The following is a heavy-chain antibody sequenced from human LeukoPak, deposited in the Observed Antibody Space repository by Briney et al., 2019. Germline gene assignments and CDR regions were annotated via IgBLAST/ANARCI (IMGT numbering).Heavy chain of an antibody. V-gene: IGHV4-59*01. CDR2: IYYSGST. Sequence: SETLSLTCTVSGGSISSYYWSWIRQPPGKGLEWIGYIYYSGSTNYNPSLKSRVTISVDTSKNQFSLKLSSVTAADTAVYYCARVSPYSGSLNFDYWGQGTLVTVSS. CDR3: ARVSPYSGSLNFDY. CDR1: GGSISSYY. J-gene: IGHJ4*02. D-gene: IGHD1-26*01.